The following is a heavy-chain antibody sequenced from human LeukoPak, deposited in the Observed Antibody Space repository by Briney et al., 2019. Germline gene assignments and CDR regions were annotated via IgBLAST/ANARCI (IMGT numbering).Heavy chain of an antibody. J-gene: IGHJ3*02. Sequence: GASVKVSCKASGYTFTSYYMHWVRQAPGQGLEWMGIINPSGGSTSYAQKFQGRVTMTRDTSTSTVYMELSRLRSDDTAVYYCARDLTPYYYDSSGYWTRDAFDIWGQGTMVTVSS. CDR2: INPSGGST. V-gene: IGHV1-46*01. D-gene: IGHD3-22*01. CDR1: GYTFTSYY. CDR3: ARDLTPYYYDSSGYWTRDAFDI.